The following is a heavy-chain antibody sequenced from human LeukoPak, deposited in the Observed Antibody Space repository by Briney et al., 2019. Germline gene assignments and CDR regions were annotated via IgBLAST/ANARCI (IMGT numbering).Heavy chain of an antibody. Sequence: GGSLRLSCAASGFTFSSYAMHWVRQAPGKGLEWVAVISYDGSNKYYADSVKGRFTISRDNSKNTLYLQMNSLRAEDTAVYYCARELRFFMWGDYWGQGTLVTVSS. CDR2: ISYDGSNK. V-gene: IGHV3-30-3*01. CDR1: GFTFSSYA. J-gene: IGHJ4*02. CDR3: ARELRFFMWGDY. D-gene: IGHD3-3*01.